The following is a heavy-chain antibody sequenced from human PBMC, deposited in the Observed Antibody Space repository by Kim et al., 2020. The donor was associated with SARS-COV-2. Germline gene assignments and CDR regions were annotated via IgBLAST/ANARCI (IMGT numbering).Heavy chain of an antibody. CDR3: AREAYSSRLSRSYYFDY. J-gene: IGHJ4*02. D-gene: IGHD6-13*01. V-gene: IGHV3-30*01. Sequence: VKGRFTISRDNSKNTLYLQMNSLRAEDTAVYYCAREAYSSRLSRSYYFDYWGQGTLVTVSS.